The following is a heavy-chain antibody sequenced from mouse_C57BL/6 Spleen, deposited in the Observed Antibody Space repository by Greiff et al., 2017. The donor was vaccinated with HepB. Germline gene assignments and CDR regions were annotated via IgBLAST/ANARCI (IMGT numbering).Heavy chain of an antibody. CDR3: SIGITTVVATNYCDY. CDR1: GYAFSSYW. V-gene: IGHV1-80*01. D-gene: IGHD1-1*01. Sequence: VQLQQSGAELVKPGASVKISCKASGYAFSSYWMNWVKQRPGKGLEWIGQIYPGDGDTNYNGKFKGKATLTADKSSSTAYMPLSILTSEDSAVYFWSIGITTVVATNYCDYWGQGTTLTVSS. CDR2: IYPGDGDT. J-gene: IGHJ2*01.